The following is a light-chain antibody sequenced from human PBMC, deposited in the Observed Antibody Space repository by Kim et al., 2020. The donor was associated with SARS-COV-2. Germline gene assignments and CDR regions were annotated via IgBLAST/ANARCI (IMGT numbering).Light chain of an antibody. V-gene: IGKV1-17*01. CDR1: QDIRND. J-gene: IGKJ5*01. CDR2: GAS. CDR3: LQHSTYPIT. Sequence: ASVGDRVTITCRASQDIRNDLGWYQQNPGRAPKLLIYGASSLQSGVPSRFSGSGSGTEFTLTISSVQPEDFATYFCLQHSTYPITFGQGTRLEIK.